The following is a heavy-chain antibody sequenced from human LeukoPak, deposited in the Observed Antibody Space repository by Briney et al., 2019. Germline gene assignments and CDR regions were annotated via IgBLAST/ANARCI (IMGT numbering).Heavy chain of an antibody. V-gene: IGHV3-74*01. CDR2: INSDGSST. CDR3: ARIPGGSGSQYDY. D-gene: IGHD3-10*01. Sequence: GGSLRLSCAASGFTFSSYWMHWVRQAPGKGLVWVSRINSDGSSTFYADSVKGRFTTSRDNVENTVYLQMNSLRADDTAVYYCARIPGGSGSQYDYWGQGTLVIVSS. J-gene: IGHJ4*02. CDR1: GFTFSSYW.